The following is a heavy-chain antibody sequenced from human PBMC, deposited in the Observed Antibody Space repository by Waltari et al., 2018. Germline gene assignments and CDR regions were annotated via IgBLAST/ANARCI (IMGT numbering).Heavy chain of an antibody. J-gene: IGHJ4*02. CDR3: ARRAYCSGGSCYSLFDY. Sequence: QVQLVQSGAEVKKPGSSVKVSCKASGGTFSSYAISWVRQAPGQGLEWMGGIIPILGIANYAQKFQGRVTITADESTSTAYMELSSLRSEDTAVYYCARRAYCSGGSCYSLFDYWGQGTLVTVSS. CDR1: GGTFSSYA. D-gene: IGHD2-15*01. CDR2: IIPILGIA. V-gene: IGHV1-69*04.